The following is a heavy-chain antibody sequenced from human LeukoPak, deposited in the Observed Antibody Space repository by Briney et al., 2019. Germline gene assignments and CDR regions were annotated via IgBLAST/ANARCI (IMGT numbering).Heavy chain of an antibody. CDR1: GGSFSGYY. Sequence: SETLSLTCAVYGGSFSGYYWSWIRHHPVKGLEWIGYIHDTGNSYYDPSLQSRVAISIDISRNQFSLKLSSVTAADTAVYYCARGYVLDVWGQGTTVTVSS. J-gene: IGHJ6*02. CDR3: ARGYVLDV. V-gene: IGHV4-34*09. CDR2: IHDTGNS. D-gene: IGHD2-15*01.